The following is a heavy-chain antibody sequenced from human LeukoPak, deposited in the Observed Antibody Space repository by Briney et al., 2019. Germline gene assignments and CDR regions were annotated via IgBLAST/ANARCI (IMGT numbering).Heavy chain of an antibody. CDR2: INPNSGVT. Sequence: GASVKVSCKTSGYIFTDYYIHWLRQAPGQGLEWMGWINPNSGVTNYGQNFQGRVTVTRDTSLNTAYMELTNLRSDDTSLYYCARDGHDTNSLAEWGPGTLVTVSS. V-gene: IGHV1-2*02. CDR3: ARDGHDTNSLAE. D-gene: IGHD4-23*01. CDR1: GYIFTDYY. J-gene: IGHJ4*02.